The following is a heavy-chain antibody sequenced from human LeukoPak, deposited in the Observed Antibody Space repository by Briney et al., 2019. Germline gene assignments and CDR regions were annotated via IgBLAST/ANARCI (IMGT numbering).Heavy chain of an antibody. CDR2: ITGSGDST. D-gene: IGHD2-15*01. CDR1: GFTFSRYA. V-gene: IGHV3-23*01. J-gene: IGHJ4*02. Sequence: GGSLSFYCAASGFTFSRYARSWVRQAPGKGLEWVSVITGSGDSTSNADSVKGRITISTDNSKNTLYLQMNSLRAEDAAVYYCAKEGGGGSYYFDYWGQGTLVTVSS. CDR3: AKEGGGGSYYFDY.